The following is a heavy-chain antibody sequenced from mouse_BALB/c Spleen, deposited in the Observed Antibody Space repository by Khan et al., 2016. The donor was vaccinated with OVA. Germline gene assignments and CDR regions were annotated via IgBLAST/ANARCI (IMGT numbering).Heavy chain of an antibody. J-gene: IGHJ3*01. V-gene: IGHV3-2*02. CDR2: ISYSGST. D-gene: IGHD2-14*01. CDR1: GYSITSDYA. Sequence: EVQLQESGPGLVKPSQSLSLTCTVTGYSITSDYAWNWLRQFPGNKLEWMGYISYSGSTSYNPSLKSRISITRDTSKNQFFLQLNSVTTEDTATYSCARGRYRYPFAYWGQGTLVTVSA. CDR3: ARGRYRYPFAY.